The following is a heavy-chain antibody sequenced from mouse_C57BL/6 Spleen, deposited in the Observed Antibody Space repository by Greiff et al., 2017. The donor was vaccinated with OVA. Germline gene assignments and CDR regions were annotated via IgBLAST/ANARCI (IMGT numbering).Heavy chain of an antibody. Sequence: EVKLMESGEGLVKPGGSLKLSCAASGFTFSSYAMSWVRQTPEKRLEWVAYISSGGDYIYYADTVKGRFTISRDNARNTLYLQMSSLKSEDTAMYYCTRYSYDYDGYYAMDYWGQGTSVTVSS. CDR3: TRYSYDYDGYYAMDY. J-gene: IGHJ4*01. D-gene: IGHD2-4*01. CDR2: ISSGGDYI. CDR1: GFTFSSYA. V-gene: IGHV5-9-1*02.